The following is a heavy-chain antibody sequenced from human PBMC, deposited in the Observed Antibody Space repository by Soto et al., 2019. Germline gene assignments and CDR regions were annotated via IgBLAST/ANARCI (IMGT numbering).Heavy chain of an antibody. CDR2: INSDGSST. CDR3: ARDLKAHIAARKDYYYYMDV. CDR1: GFTFSSYW. Sequence: GGSLRLSCAASGFTFSSYWMHWVRQAPGKGLVWVSRINSDGSSTSYADSVKGRFTISRDNAKNTLYLQMNSLRAEDTAVYYCARDLKAHIAARKDYYYYMDVWGKGTTVTVSS. V-gene: IGHV3-74*01. J-gene: IGHJ6*03. D-gene: IGHD6-6*01.